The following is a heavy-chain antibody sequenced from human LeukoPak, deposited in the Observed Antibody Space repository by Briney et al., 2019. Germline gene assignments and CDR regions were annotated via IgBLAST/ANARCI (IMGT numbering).Heavy chain of an antibody. CDR1: GFTFRNYG. V-gene: IGHV3-33*06. Sequence: PGGSLRLSCTASGFTFRNYGMNWVRQAPGKGLEWVAGIWYDGSNKDYVDSVKGRFTISRDNSKNTLYLEMNSLTVEDTAVYYCAKGRGGSSNGGSDYWGQGTQVTVSS. CDR2: IWYDGSNK. D-gene: IGHD7-27*01. CDR3: AKGRGGSSNGGSDY. J-gene: IGHJ4*02.